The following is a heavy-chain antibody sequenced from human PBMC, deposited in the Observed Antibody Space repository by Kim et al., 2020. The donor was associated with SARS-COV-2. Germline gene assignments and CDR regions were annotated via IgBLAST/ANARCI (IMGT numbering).Heavy chain of an antibody. J-gene: IGHJ1*01. V-gene: IGHV3-11*06. CDR3: ARAFQH. CDR2: SNNSTDI. Sequence: SNNSTDIMYADSVKGRFTNSRDNAKNSLYLEMNSLRAEDTAVYYCARAFQHWGQGTLVTVSS.